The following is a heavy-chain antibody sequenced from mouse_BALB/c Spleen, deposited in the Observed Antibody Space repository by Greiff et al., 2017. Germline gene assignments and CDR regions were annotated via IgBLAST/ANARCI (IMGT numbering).Heavy chain of an antibody. Sequence: QVLLLQPGAELVKPGTSVKLSCKASGYNFTCYWINWVKLTPGQGLEWIGDIYPGSGSTYYNETFKSKATLTVDTSSNTAYMQLSSLASEDSALYSYARCIRGYYAMDYWGQGTSVTVSS. CDR2: IYPGSGST. V-gene: IGHV1-55*01. D-gene: IGHD2-12*01. CDR1: GYNFTCYW. CDR3: ARCIRGYYAMDY. J-gene: IGHJ4*01.